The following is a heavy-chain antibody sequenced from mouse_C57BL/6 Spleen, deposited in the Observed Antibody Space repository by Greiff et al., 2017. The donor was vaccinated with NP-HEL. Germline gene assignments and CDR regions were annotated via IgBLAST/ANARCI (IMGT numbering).Heavy chain of an antibody. V-gene: IGHV1-50*01. Sequence: QVQLQQSGAELVKPGASVKLSCKASGYTFTSYWMQWVKQRPGQGLEWIGEIDPSDSYTNYNQKFKGKATLTVDTSSSTAYMQLSSLTSEDSAVYYCARRAAQATGFAYWGQGTLVTVSA. J-gene: IGHJ3*01. D-gene: IGHD3-2*02. CDR3: ARRAAQATGFAY. CDR2: IDPSDSYT. CDR1: GYTFTSYW.